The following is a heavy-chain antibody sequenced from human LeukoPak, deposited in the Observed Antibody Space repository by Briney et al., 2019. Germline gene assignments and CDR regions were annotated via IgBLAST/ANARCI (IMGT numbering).Heavy chain of an antibody. V-gene: IGHV1-18*01. CDR3: ASSSRGYSGYDKKGFDY. J-gene: IGHJ4*02. CDR2: ISAYNGNT. CDR1: GGTFSSYG. D-gene: IGHD5-12*01. Sequence: ASVKVSCKASGGTFSSYGISWVRQAPGQGLEWMGWISAYNGNTNYAQKLQGRVTMTTDTSTSTAYMELRSLRSDDTAVYYCASSSRGYSGYDKKGFDYWGQGTLVTVSS.